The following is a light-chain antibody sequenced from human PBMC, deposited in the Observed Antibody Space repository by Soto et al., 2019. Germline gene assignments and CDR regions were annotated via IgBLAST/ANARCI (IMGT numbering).Light chain of an antibody. Sequence: DIQMTQSPSTLSASVGDRVTITCRASQSILNWLAWYQQKPGKAPKLLIYKASSLESGVPSRFSGSGSGTEFTLTINSLQPDDFATYYCQQYNSFPLTFGPGTKVDIK. J-gene: IGKJ3*01. V-gene: IGKV1-5*03. CDR1: QSILNW. CDR3: QQYNSFPLT. CDR2: KAS.